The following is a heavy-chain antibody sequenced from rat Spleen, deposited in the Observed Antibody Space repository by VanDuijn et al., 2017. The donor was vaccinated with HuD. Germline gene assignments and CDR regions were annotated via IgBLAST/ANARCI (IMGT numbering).Heavy chain of an antibody. CDR3: VKDLYYSGDNWFGY. V-gene: IGHV5-20*01. CDR2: ISYDGGST. Sequence: EVQLVESGGGLVQPGRSMKLSCSASGFTFSDYGMAWVFQAPTKGLALVASISYDGGSTYYRDSVKGRFTIARDNAKSTLYLQMESLRSEDTVTYYFVKDLYYSGDNWFGYWGQGTLVTVSS. CDR1: GFTFSDYG. J-gene: IGHJ3*01. D-gene: IGHD1-1*01.